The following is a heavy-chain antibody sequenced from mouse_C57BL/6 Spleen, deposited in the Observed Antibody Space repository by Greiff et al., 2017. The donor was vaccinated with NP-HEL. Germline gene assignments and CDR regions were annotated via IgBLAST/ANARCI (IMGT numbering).Heavy chain of an antibody. V-gene: IGHV1-59*01. D-gene: IGHD2-4*01. CDR1: GYTFTSYW. Sequence: VQLQQPGAELVRPGTSVKLSCKASGYTFTSYWMHWVKQRPGQGLEWIGVIDSSDSYTNYNQKFKGKATLTVDTSSSTAYMQLSSLTSEDSAVYYCARGYDYEFACWGKGALVTVSA. CDR2: IDSSDSYT. J-gene: IGHJ3*01. CDR3: ARGYDYEFAC.